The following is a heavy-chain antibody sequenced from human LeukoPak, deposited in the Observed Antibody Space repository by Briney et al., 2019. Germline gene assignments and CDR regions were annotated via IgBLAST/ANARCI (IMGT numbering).Heavy chain of an antibody. CDR3: ARQKYSSGLDAFDI. CDR2: IYPADSDT. D-gene: IGHD4-11*01. J-gene: IGHJ3*02. Sequence: GESLQISCKASGYTFSNYWIGWVRQMPGKGLEWMTIIYPADSDTRYSPSVQGQVTISADKSISTAYVQWSSLRASDSAMYYCARQKYSSGLDAFDIWGQGTMVTVSS. V-gene: IGHV5-51*01. CDR1: GYTFSNYW.